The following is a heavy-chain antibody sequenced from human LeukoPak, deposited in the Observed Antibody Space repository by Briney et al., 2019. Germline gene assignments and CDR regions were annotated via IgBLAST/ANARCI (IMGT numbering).Heavy chain of an antibody. CDR2: IYPGDSDT. CDR1: GYSFTSYW. CDR3: ARRRLGYCSGGSCYSVYFDY. D-gene: IGHD2-15*01. Sequence: GESLKISCKGSGYSFTSYWIGWVRQMPGKGLEWMGIIYPGDSDTRYSPSFQGQVTISADKSISTAYLQWSSLKASDTAMYYCARRRLGYCSGGSCYSVYFDYWGQGTLVTVSS. V-gene: IGHV5-51*01. J-gene: IGHJ4*02.